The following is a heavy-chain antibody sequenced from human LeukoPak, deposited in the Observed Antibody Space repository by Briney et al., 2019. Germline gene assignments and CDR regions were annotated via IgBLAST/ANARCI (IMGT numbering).Heavy chain of an antibody. CDR3: ARDTFTAAAGTVDY. Sequence: ASVKVSCKASGYTFTGYYMHWGRQAPGQGLELMGWINPNSGGTNYAQKFQGKVTMTRDTSISTAYMELSRLRSDDTAVYYCARDTFTAAAGTVDYWGQGTLVTVSS. V-gene: IGHV1-2*02. D-gene: IGHD6-13*01. CDR2: INPNSGGT. J-gene: IGHJ4*02. CDR1: GYTFTGYY.